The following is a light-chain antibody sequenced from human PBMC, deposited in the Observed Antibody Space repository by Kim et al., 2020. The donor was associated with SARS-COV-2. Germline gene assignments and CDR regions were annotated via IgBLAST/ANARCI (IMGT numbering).Light chain of an antibody. Sequence: GQSITISCTGSSSDIGAYNSVAWYQQHPGKAPKLILYDVTERPSGISHRFSGSKSANTASLTISGLQAEDESDYYCTSYTSSNTLVFGTGTKVTVL. J-gene: IGLJ1*01. V-gene: IGLV2-14*03. CDR2: DVT. CDR3: TSYTSSNTLV. CDR1: SSDIGAYNS.